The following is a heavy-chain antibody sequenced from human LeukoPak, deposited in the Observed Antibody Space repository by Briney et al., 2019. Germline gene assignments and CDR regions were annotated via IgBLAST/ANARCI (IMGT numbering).Heavy chain of an antibody. J-gene: IGHJ6*03. D-gene: IGHD6-19*01. V-gene: IGHV3-21*01. CDR2: ISSSSSYI. CDR1: GFTFSSYS. Sequence: PGGSLRLSCTASGFTFSSYSMNWVRQAPGKGLEWVSSISSSSSYIYYADSVKGRFTISRDNAKNSLYLQMNSLRAEDTAVYYCARDPSSGWPYYYYYYYMDVWGKGTTVTVSS. CDR3: ARDPSSGWPYYYYYYYMDV.